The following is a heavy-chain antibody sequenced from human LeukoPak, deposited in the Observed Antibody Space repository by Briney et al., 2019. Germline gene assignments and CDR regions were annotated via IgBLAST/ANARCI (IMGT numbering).Heavy chain of an antibody. CDR1: GYPFTGYG. D-gene: IGHD5-12*01. J-gene: IGHJ5*02. Sequence: GASVKVSCKTFGYPFTGYGLSWVRQAPGQGLEWMAWISGYNGDTRYAQKFQGRVTLTIDTPTTTAYMELRSLTSDDTAIYYCARRPGYDSRLSSLDLWGQGTLVTVSS. CDR2: ISGYNGDT. V-gene: IGHV1-18*01. CDR3: ARRPGYDSRLSSLDL.